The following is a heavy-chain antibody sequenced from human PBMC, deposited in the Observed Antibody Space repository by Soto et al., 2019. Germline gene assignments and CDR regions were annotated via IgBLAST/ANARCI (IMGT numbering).Heavy chain of an antibody. D-gene: IGHD5-18*01. CDR1: GFTFSSYA. CDR2: ISGSGGST. Sequence: EVQLLESGGGLVQPGGSLRLSCAASGFTFSSYAMSWVRQAPGKGLEWVSAISGSGGSTYYADSVKGRFTISRDNSKNTLYLQMNSLRAEDTAVDYCAKDRFYDGDTAMAWGQGTLVTVSS. CDR3: AKDRFYDGDTAMA. V-gene: IGHV3-23*01. J-gene: IGHJ4*02.